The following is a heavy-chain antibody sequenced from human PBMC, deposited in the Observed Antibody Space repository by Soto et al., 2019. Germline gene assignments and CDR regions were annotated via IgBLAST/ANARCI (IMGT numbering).Heavy chain of an antibody. D-gene: IGHD3-22*01. CDR1: GFTVSSNY. Sequence: EVQLVESGGGLVQPGGSLRLSCAASGFTVSSNYMSWVRQAPGKGLEWVSVIYSGGSTYYADSVKGRFTISRDNSKNTLYRHMNSLRAEDTAVYYCARGPVVVITYFDYWGQGTLVTVSS. J-gene: IGHJ4*02. V-gene: IGHV3-66*01. CDR2: IYSGGST. CDR3: ARGPVVVITYFDY.